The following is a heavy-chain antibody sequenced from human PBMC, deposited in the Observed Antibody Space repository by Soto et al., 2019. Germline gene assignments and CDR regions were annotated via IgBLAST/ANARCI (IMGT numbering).Heavy chain of an antibody. Sequence: SETLSLTCTVSGGSISSGDYYWRWIRQPPGKGLEWIGYIYYSGSTYYNPSLKSRVTISVDTSKNQFSLKLSSVTAADTAVYYCARGFLEWSNWFDPWGQGTLVTVSS. V-gene: IGHV4-30-4*01. CDR3: ARGFLEWSNWFDP. CDR1: GGSISSGDYY. CDR2: IYYSGST. D-gene: IGHD3-3*01. J-gene: IGHJ5*02.